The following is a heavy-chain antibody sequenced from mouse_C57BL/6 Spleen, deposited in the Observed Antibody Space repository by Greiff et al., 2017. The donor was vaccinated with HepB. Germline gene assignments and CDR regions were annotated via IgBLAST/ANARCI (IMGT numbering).Heavy chain of an antibody. V-gene: IGHV1-63*01. J-gene: IGHJ1*03. CDR1: GYTFTNYW. CDR3: ARSFYYYGSSSWYFDV. Sequence: VKFVESGAELVRPGTSVKMSCKASGYTFTNYWIGWAKQRPGHGLEWIGDIYPGGGYTNYNEKFKGKATLTADKSSSTAYMQFSSLTSEDSAIYYCARSFYYYGSSSWYFDVWGTGTTVTVSS. D-gene: IGHD1-1*01. CDR2: IYPGGGYT.